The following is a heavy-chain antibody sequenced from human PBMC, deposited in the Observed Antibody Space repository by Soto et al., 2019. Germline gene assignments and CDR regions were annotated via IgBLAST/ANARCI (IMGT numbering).Heavy chain of an antibody. CDR2: IIPIFGTA. CDR3: ARTGPDGGYFDY. J-gene: IGHJ4*02. D-gene: IGHD3-10*01. V-gene: IGHV1-69*13. Sequence: SVKVSCKASGGTFSSYAISWVRQAPGQGLEWMGGIIPIFGTANYAQKFQGRVTITADESTSTAYMELSSLRSEDTAVYYCARTGPDGGYFDYWGQGTLVTVSS. CDR1: GGTFSSYA.